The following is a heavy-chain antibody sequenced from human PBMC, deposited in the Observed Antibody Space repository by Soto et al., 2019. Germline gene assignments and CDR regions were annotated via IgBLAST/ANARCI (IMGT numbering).Heavy chain of an antibody. CDR1: GGTFSSYA. Sequence: QVQLVQSGAEVKKPGSSVKVSYKASGGTFSSYAISWVRQAPGQGPEWMGGITPIFGAAHYAQKFQGRVTITADESTNTAYMELSSLRSEDTAVYYCAREYNWNSIYYGMDVWGQGTTVTVSS. CDR2: ITPIFGAA. CDR3: AREYNWNSIYYGMDV. J-gene: IGHJ6*02. V-gene: IGHV1-69*01. D-gene: IGHD1-7*01.